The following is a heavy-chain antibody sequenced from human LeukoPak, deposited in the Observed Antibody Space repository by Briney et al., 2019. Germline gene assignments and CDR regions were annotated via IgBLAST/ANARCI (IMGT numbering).Heavy chain of an antibody. D-gene: IGHD2-15*01. CDR1: GGSISSYY. V-gene: IGHV4-59*08. CDR2: IYYSGST. CDR3: ARLNCSGGSCPFDY. Sequence: PSETLSLTCTVSGGSISSYYWSWIRQPPGKGLEWIGYIYYSGSTNYNPSLKSRVTISVDTSKNQFSLKLSSVTAADTAVYYCARLNCSGGSCPFDYCGQGTLVTVSS. J-gene: IGHJ4*02.